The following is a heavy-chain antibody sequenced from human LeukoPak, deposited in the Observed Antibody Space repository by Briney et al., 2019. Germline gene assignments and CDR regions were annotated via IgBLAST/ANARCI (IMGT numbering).Heavy chain of an antibody. CDR1: GFTFSTYA. CDR3: AKGKLAFDS. J-gene: IGHJ4*02. Sequence: NPGGSLRLSCAASGFTFSTYAMTWVRQAPGKGLEWVSTITASRDYTYYADSVKGRFTISRDDSKNTLYLQMSSLRAEDTALYHCAKGKLAFDSWGQGTLVTVSS. V-gene: IGHV3-23*01. CDR2: ITASRDYT.